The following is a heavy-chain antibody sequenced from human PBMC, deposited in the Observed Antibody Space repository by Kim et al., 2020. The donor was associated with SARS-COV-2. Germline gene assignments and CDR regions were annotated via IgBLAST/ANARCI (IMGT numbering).Heavy chain of an antibody. J-gene: IGHJ4*02. Sequence: GGSLRLSCAASGFTFSSYGMHWVRQAPGKGLEWVAVISYDGSNKYYADSVKGRFTISRDNSKNTLYLQMNSLRAEDTAVYYCARDNMAVAGTNAYYFDYWGQGTLVTVSS. CDR2: ISYDGSNK. V-gene: IGHV3-33*05. CDR1: GFTFSSYG. CDR3: ARDNMAVAGTNAYYFDY. D-gene: IGHD6-19*01.